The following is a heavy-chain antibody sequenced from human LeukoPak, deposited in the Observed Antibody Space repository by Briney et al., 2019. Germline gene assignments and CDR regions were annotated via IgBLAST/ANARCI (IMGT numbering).Heavy chain of an antibody. V-gene: IGHV3-23*01. J-gene: IGHJ4*02. Sequence: PGGSLRLSCAASGFTFSNYAMSWVRQAPGKGLEWVSTISGRAGRTYNADSVKGRFTISRDNSKNTMYLQMNSLRAEDTAMYYCARHDVVVPAARPFDYWGQGTLVTVSS. CDR3: ARHDVVVPAARPFDY. CDR2: ISGRAGRT. CDR1: GFTFSNYA. D-gene: IGHD2-2*01.